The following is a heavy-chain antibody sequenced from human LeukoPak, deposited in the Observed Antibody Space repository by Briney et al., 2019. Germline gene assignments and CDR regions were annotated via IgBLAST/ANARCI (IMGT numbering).Heavy chain of an antibody. Sequence: ASVKVSCKASGYTFTSYGISWVRQAPGQGLEWMGWISAYNGNTNYAQKLQGRVTMTTDTSTSTAYMELRSLRSDDTAVYYCAREWDLYSSSSVEFDYWGQGTLVTVSS. J-gene: IGHJ4*02. CDR1: GYTFTSYG. CDR3: AREWDLYSSSSVEFDY. CDR2: ISAYNGNT. V-gene: IGHV1-18*01. D-gene: IGHD6-6*01.